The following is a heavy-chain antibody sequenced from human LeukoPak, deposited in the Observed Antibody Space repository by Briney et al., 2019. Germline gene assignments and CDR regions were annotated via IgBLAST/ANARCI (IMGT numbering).Heavy chain of an antibody. Sequence: PGGSLRLSCAASGFTFSSYAMSWVRQAPGKGLEWVSAISGSGGSTYYADSVKGRFTISRDNSKNTLYLQMHSLSAEDTAVYYSAKDRETGKRRKLGGNDYWGQGTLVTVSS. CDR1: GFTFSSYA. CDR2: ISGSGGST. CDR3: AKDRETGKRRKLGGNDY. D-gene: IGHD1-1*01. V-gene: IGHV3-23*01. J-gene: IGHJ4*02.